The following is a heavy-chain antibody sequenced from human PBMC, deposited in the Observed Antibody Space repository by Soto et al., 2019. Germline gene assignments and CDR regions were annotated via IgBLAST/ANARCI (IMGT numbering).Heavy chain of an antibody. V-gene: IGHV1-18*01. CDR3: ARERSGYSHTSDP. CDR1: GYTFTTYD. CDR2: ISPYSGNT. Sequence: QVQLVQSGAEVKKPGASVKVSCKASGYTFTTYDLSWVRQAPGQGLEWMGWISPYSGNTKYAQKLQGRVTMTTDTSTNTAYVELRSLRSDDTAVYYCARERSGYSHTSDPWGQGTLVTVSS. D-gene: IGHD4-4*01. J-gene: IGHJ5*02.